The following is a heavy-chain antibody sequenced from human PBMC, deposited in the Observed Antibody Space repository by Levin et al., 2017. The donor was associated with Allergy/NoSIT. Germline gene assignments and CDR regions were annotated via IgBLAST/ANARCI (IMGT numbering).Heavy chain of an antibody. CDR2: IKPDGSDK. Sequence: GESLKISCTVSEFTFSNYCMNWVRQAPGKGPEWVANIKPDGSDKNYVDSVKGRFTISRDNAKNSLSLLMNGLRAEDSAVYYCVRVKTDTAYRPFDIWGQGTVVTVSS. CDR1: EFTFSNYC. CDR3: VRVKTDTAYRPFDI. D-gene: IGHD5-18*01. J-gene: IGHJ3*02. V-gene: IGHV3-7*03.